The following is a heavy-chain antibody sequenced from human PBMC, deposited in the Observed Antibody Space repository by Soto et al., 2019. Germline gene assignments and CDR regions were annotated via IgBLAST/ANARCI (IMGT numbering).Heavy chain of an antibody. CDR3: ARDFFIAAAGTTWFDP. Sequence: QVQLVQSGAEVKKPGASVKVSCKASGYTFTSYGISWVRQAPGQGLEWMGWISAYNGNTNYAQKLQGRVTMTTDTSTSTADMELRSLRSDDTAVYYCARDFFIAAAGTTWFDPWGQGTLVTVSS. CDR1: GYTFTSYG. D-gene: IGHD6-13*01. V-gene: IGHV1-18*01. CDR2: ISAYNGNT. J-gene: IGHJ5*02.